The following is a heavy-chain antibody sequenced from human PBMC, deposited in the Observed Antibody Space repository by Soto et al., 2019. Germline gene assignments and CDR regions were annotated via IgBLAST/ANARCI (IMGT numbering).Heavy chain of an antibody. Sequence: PVGSLRLSCAASGFTFSSYAMSWVRQAPGKGLEWVSAISGSGGSTYYADSVKGRFTIPRDNSKNTLYLQMNSLRAEDTAVYYCAKNPQYYYDSSGYYPGAFDIWGQGTVVTVSS. V-gene: IGHV3-23*01. CDR3: AKNPQYYYDSSGYYPGAFDI. D-gene: IGHD3-22*01. J-gene: IGHJ3*02. CDR1: GFTFSSYA. CDR2: ISGSGGST.